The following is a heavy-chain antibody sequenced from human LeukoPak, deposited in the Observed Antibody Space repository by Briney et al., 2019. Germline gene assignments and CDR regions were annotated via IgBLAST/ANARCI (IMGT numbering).Heavy chain of an antibody. D-gene: IGHD3-9*01. CDR2: IIPIFGTA. V-gene: IGHV1-69*05. CDR1: GGTFSSYA. CDR3: ARDLPSLRYFDWLLDS. Sequence: RASVKVSCKASGGTFSSYAISWVRPAPGQGLGWMGGIIPIFGTANYAQKFQGRVTITTDESTSTAYMELSSLRSEDTAVYYCARDLPSLRYFDWLLDSWGQGTLVTVSS. J-gene: IGHJ4*02.